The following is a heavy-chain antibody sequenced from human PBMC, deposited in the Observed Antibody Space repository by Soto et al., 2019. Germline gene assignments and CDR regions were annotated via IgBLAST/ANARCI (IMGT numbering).Heavy chain of an antibody. J-gene: IGHJ6*02. CDR2: INPNSGGT. CDR3: ARDSSSWYLEKMESDGMDV. V-gene: IGHV1-2*04. D-gene: IGHD6-13*01. CDR1: GYTFTGYY. Sequence: QVQLVQSGAEVKKPGASVKVSCKASGYTFTGYYMHWVRQAPRQGLEWMGWINPNSGGTNYAQKFQGWVTMTRDTSISTAYMELSRLRSDDTAVYYCARDSSSWYLEKMESDGMDVWGQGTTVTVSS.